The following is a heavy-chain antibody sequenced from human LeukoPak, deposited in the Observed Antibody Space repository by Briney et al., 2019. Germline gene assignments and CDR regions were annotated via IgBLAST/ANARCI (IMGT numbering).Heavy chain of an antibody. CDR1: GFTYSSYE. CDR2: ISSSGSTI. J-gene: IGHJ6*03. CDR3: AELGISMIGGV. Sequence: GGSPRLSCAASGFTYSSYEMTWVRQAPGKGLEWVSYISSSGSTIYYADSVKGRFTISRDNAKNSLYLQMNSLRAEDTAVYYCAELGISMIGGVWGKGTTVSIS. V-gene: IGHV3-48*03. D-gene: IGHD3-10*02.